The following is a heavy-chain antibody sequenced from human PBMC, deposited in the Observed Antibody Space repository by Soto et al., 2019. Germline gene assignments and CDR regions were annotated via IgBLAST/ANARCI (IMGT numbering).Heavy chain of an antibody. J-gene: IGHJ4*02. Sequence: SETLSLTCTVSGGSVSSGSYYWSWIRQPPGKGLEWIGYIYYSGSTNYNPSLKSRVTISVDTSKNQFSLKLSSVTAADTAVYYCARDPSLVAYYFDYWGQGTLVTVSS. D-gene: IGHD2-15*01. CDR3: ARDPSLVAYYFDY. V-gene: IGHV4-61*01. CDR1: GGSVSSGSYY. CDR2: IYYSGST.